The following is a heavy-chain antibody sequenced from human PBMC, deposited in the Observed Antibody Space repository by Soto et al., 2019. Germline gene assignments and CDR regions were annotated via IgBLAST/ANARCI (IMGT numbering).Heavy chain of an antibody. CDR3: ARVLPQTGRLWDYMDV. D-gene: IGHD2-21*01. Sequence: PGGSLRLSCSASGFTFSSYAMSWVRQTPGKGLEWVSAISGSGGSTYYADSVKGRFTISRDNSKNTLYLQMNSLRAEDTAVYYCARVLPQTGRLWDYMDVWGKGTTVTVSS. V-gene: IGHV3-23*01. CDR2: ISGSGGST. J-gene: IGHJ6*03. CDR1: GFTFSSYA.